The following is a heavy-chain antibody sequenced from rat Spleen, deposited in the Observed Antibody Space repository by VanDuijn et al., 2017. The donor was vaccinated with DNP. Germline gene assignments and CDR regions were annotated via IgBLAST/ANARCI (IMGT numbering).Heavy chain of an antibody. J-gene: IGHJ3*01. CDR2: IKTNGGGT. V-gene: IGHV5-31*01. CDR1: GFNFNDYW. CDR3: SSHGPH. Sequence: EVKLVESGGGLVQPGRSLKLSCSASGFNFNDYWMYWIRQAPGKGLEWIASIKTNGGGTYYPDSVKGRFTISRDSAKDTLYLHMDSLRSEDTATYYCSSHGPHWGQGTLVTVSS.